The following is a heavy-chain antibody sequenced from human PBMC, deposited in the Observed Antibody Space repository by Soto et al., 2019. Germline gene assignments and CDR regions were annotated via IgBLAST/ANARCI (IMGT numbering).Heavy chain of an antibody. J-gene: IGHJ4*02. CDR3: GVTRRSSLPGVACPGFDY. D-gene: IGHD3-3*01. Sequence: GGSLRLSCAASGFNFGVFGMHWVRQAPGRGLEWLCVLCNEGSGEYYADSVRGRFTISSENSKNTLFLQMDSLRVDDTGAYYFGVTRRSSLPGVACPGFDYWGQGTLVTVSS. V-gene: IGHV3-33*03. CDR2: LCNEGSGE. CDR1: GFNFGVFG.